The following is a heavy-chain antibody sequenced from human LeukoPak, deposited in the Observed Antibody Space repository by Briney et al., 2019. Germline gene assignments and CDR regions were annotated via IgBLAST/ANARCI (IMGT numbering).Heavy chain of an antibody. CDR1: GGTFNKFA. D-gene: IGHD3-3*01. CDR2: IIPMSGTA. J-gene: IGHJ4*02. V-gene: IGHV1-69*13. CDR3: ASPVKYYDTWSGYPPFDY. Sequence: ASVKVSCKASGGTFNKFAISWVRQAPGQGLEWVGGIIPMSGTANYAQKFQGRVTITADESTSTAYMELSSLRSEDTAIYYCASPVKYYDTWSGYPPFDYWGQRTLVTVSS.